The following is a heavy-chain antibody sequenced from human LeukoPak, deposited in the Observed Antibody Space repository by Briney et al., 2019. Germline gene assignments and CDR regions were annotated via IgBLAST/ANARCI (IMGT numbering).Heavy chain of an antibody. Sequence: SETLSLTCTVSGGSISSYYWSWIRQPPGKGLEWIGYIYYSGSTNYNPSLKSRVTISVDTSKNQFSLKLSSVTAADTAVYYCARGRIAAAVDYWGQGTLVTVSS. CDR3: ARGRIAAAVDY. V-gene: IGHV4-59*01. D-gene: IGHD6-13*01. CDR2: IYYSGST. J-gene: IGHJ4*02. CDR1: GGSISSYY.